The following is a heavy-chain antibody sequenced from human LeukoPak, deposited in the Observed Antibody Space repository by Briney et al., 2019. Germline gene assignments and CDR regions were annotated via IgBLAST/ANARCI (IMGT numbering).Heavy chain of an antibody. CDR2: IYTSGST. J-gene: IGHJ4*02. V-gene: IGHV4-4*07. CDR1: GGSISSYY. Sequence: SETLPLTCTVSGGSISSYYWSWIRQPAGKGLEWIGRIYTSGSTNYNPSLKSRVTMSVDTSKNQFSLKLSSVTAADTAVYYCARLPGYSSSWAFDYWGQGTLVTVSS. D-gene: IGHD6-13*01. CDR3: ARLPGYSSSWAFDY.